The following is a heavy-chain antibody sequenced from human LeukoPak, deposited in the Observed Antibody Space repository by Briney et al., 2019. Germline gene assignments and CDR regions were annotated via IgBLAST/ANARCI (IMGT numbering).Heavy chain of an antibody. CDR3: ARGEVEMATIY. D-gene: IGHD5-12*01. CDR1: GYTFTSYG. Sequence: ASVKVSCKASGYTFTSYGITWVRQAPGQGLEWMGWINPNSGGTNYAQKFQGRVTMTRDTSISTAYMELGRLRSDDTAVYYCARGEVEMATIYWGQGTLVTVSS. CDR2: INPNSGGT. J-gene: IGHJ4*02. V-gene: IGHV1-2*02.